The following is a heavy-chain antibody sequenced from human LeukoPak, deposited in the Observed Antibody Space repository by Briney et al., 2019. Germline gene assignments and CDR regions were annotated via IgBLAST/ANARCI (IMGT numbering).Heavy chain of an antibody. CDR2: ISRNSGYI. CDR1: GFTFSDYS. Sequence: KPGGSLRPSCAASGFTFSDYSMNWVRQAPGKGLKWVSSISRNSGYIYDADSVKGRFTISRDNAKNSLYLQMNSLRAEDTAVYYCARAASRSYYYFDYWGQGALVTVSS. CDR3: ARAASRSYYYFDY. D-gene: IGHD2-21*01. J-gene: IGHJ4*02. V-gene: IGHV3-21*01.